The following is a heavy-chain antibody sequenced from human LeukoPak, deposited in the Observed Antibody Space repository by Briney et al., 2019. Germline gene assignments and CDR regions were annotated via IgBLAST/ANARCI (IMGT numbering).Heavy chain of an antibody. Sequence: PPETLSPTSLVAGGSPSRLYRGWNGQPPGKALEWIGYIYYSGSTNYNPSLKSRVTISVHTSKNQFSLKLSSVTAADTAVYYCALAKDRPVFLTVSDSWGQGTMVTVSS. CDR2: IYYSGST. D-gene: IGHD1-20*01. CDR1: GGSPSRLY. V-gene: IGHV4-59*08. J-gene: IGHJ3*02. CDR3: ALAKDRPVFLTVSDS.